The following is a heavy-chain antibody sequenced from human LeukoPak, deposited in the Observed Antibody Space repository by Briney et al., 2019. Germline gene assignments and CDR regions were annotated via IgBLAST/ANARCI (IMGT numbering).Heavy chain of an antibody. Sequence: SETLSLTCTVSGYSISSGYYWGWIRQPPGKGLEWIGSIYHSGSTYYNPSLKSRVTISVDTSKNQFSLKLSSVTAADTAVYYCARGGFYYEVAYWGQGTLATVSS. D-gene: IGHD3-22*01. V-gene: IGHV4-38-2*02. CDR2: IYHSGST. CDR1: GYSISSGYY. J-gene: IGHJ4*02. CDR3: ARGGFYYEVAY.